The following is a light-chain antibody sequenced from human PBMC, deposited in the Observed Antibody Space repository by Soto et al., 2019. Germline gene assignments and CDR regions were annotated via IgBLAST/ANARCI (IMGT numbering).Light chain of an antibody. Sequence: EIVMTQSPATLPVSPGERVTLSCRASQSVSGNLAWYQHKPGQAPRLLISGASTRAAGIPTRFGGSGSGTEFTLTISSLQSEDFAVYYCQQYNNWPQTFGQGTKLEIK. CDR2: GAS. V-gene: IGKV3-15*01. CDR1: QSVSGN. CDR3: QQYNNWPQT. J-gene: IGKJ2*01.